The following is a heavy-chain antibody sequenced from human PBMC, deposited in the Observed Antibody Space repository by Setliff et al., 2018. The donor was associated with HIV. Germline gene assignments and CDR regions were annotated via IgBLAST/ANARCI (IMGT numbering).Heavy chain of an antibody. CDR2: INDRGNT. V-gene: IGHV4-34*01. CDR3: ALTGHRLLRGYMDV. D-gene: IGHD2-15*01. J-gene: IGHJ6*03. Sequence: SETLSLTCTVSGGSFSDYYWTWIRQPPNEGLEWIGEINDRGNTNYMPSLRSRVTMSLDTSKKHFSLNLKSVTAADAAVYYCALTGHRLLRGYMDVWGKGTTVTSP. CDR1: GGSFSDYY.